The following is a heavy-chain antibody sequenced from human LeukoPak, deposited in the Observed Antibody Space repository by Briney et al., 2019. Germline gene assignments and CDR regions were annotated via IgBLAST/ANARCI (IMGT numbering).Heavy chain of an antibody. CDR1: GFTFCDYA. CDR3: AKGRLITMIAN. D-gene: IGHD3-22*01. CDR2: ISGDGGST. Sequence: GRSLRLSRAGSGFTFCDYARHCVSQAPGKALKWVSLISGDGGSTYYADSVKGRFTISRDNSKNSLYLQMNSLRTETTALYYCAKGRLITMIANWGQGTLVTVSS. V-gene: IGHV3-43*02. J-gene: IGHJ4*02.